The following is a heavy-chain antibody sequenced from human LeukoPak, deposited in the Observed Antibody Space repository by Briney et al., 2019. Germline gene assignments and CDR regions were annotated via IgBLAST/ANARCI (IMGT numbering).Heavy chain of an antibody. CDR1: GFPFSNAW. CDR2: IKSKADGGTT. V-gene: IGHV3-15*01. J-gene: IGHJ5*02. CDR3: TRDCAS. D-gene: IGHD2-21*01. Sequence: GGSLRLSCAASGFPFSNAWMSWVRQAPGKGLEWVGRIKSKADGGTTDYAAPVKGRFTISRDDSKNTVYLQMNSLKTKDTAVYYCTRDCASWGQGTLLSVSS.